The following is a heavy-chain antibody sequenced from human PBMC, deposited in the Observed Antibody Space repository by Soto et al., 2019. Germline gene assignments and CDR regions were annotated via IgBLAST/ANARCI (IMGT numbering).Heavy chain of an antibody. J-gene: IGHJ6*03. Sequence: PGGSLSLSCAASGFTFTTYAMNWVRQAPGKGLEWVSAISGSGGSTYYADSVKGRFTISRDNSKNTLYLQMTSLRAEDTAVYYCAKDLVGYDLGYYYYYMDVWGKGTTVTVSS. V-gene: IGHV3-23*01. CDR2: ISGSGGST. CDR1: GFTFTTYA. CDR3: AKDLVGYDLGYYYYYMDV. D-gene: IGHD5-12*01.